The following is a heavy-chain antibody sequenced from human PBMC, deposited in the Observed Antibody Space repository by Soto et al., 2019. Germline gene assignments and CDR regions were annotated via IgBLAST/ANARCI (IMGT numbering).Heavy chain of an antibody. D-gene: IGHD2-2*01. CDR1: GFNFSSYS. CDR3: ARDYIQDIVVVPAASSTLVDY. V-gene: IGHV3-21*01. J-gene: IGHJ4*02. Sequence: GSQRLPCGASGFNFSSYSMNWVRKAPRKGLEGVSSISSSSSYIYYADSVKGRFTISRDNAKNSLYLQMNSLRAEDTAVYYCARDYIQDIVVVPAASSTLVDYWGQGTLVTVSS. CDR2: ISSSSSYI.